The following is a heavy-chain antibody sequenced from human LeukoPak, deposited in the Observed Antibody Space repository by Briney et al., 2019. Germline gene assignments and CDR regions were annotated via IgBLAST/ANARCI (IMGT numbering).Heavy chain of an antibody. J-gene: IGHJ4*02. D-gene: IGHD6-13*01. CDR1: GFTFSSYA. CDR2: ISGSGGST. V-gene: IGHV3-23*01. CDR3: AKVSHDSSWYLNTFDY. Sequence: GGSLRLSCAASGFTFSSYAMSWVRQAPGKGLEWVSAISGSGGSTYYADSVKGRFTISRGNSKNTLYLQMNSLRAEDTAVYYCAKVSHDSSWYLNTFDYWGQGTLVTVSS.